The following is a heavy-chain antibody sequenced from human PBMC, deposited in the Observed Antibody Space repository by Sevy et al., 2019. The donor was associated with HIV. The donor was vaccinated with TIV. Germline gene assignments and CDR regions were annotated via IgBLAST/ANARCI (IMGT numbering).Heavy chain of an antibody. J-gene: IGHJ6*02. V-gene: IGHV3-7*01. CDR1: GISISSHW. Sequence: GGSLRLSCVGSGISISSHWMNWVRQSPGKGLEWVANINQDGIEIYYVDSVKGRFTISRENAKNSGYLQMHSLRVEDSGVYYCARAMGVWGQWTTVTVSS. CDR3: ARAMGV. CDR2: INQDGIEI.